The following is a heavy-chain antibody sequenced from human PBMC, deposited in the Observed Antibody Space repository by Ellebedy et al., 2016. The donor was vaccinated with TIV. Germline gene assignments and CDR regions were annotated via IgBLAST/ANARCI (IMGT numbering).Heavy chain of an antibody. Sequence: SXKASGGTFSSYAISWVRQAPGKGLEWVGRIKSKTDGGTTDYAAPVKGRFTISRDDSKNTLYLQMNSLKTEDTAVYYCTTEEGIAAAGRDYYYYGMDVWGQGTTVTVSS. CDR3: TTEEGIAAAGRDYYYYGMDV. J-gene: IGHJ6*02. V-gene: IGHV3-15*01. D-gene: IGHD6-13*01. CDR2: IKSKTDGGTT. CDR1: GGTFSSYA.